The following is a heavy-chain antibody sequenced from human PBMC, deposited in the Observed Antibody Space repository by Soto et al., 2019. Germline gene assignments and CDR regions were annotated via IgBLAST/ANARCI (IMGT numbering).Heavy chain of an antibody. CDR2: ISSSSSYI. V-gene: IGHV3-21*01. Sequence: GSLRLSCAASGFTFSSYSMNWVRQAPGKGLEWVSSISSSSSYIYYADSVKGRFTISRDNAKNSLYLQMNSLRAEDTAVYYCARSISSYYDFWSGYYYFDYWGQGTLVTVSS. CDR3: ARSISSYYDFWSGYYYFDY. D-gene: IGHD3-3*01. CDR1: GFTFSSYS. J-gene: IGHJ4*02.